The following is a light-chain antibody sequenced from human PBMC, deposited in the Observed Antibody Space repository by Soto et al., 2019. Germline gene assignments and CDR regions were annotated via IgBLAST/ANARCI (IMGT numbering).Light chain of an antibody. Sequence: DIVLTQSPATPSLSPGERATLSCGASQSIYSRLAWYQQKPGLAPRLLIYDASGRASGIPDRFSGSGSGTDFTLTISRLEPEDFAVYYCQQYGNSPITFGQGTRLEIK. CDR3: QQYGNSPIT. J-gene: IGKJ5*01. CDR2: DAS. CDR1: QSIYSR. V-gene: IGKV3D-20*01.